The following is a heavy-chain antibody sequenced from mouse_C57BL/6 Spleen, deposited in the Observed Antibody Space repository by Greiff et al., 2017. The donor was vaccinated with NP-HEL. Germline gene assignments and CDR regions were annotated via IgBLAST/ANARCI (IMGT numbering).Heavy chain of an antibody. CDR1: GYTFTSYW. V-gene: IGHV1-59*01. J-gene: IGHJ1*03. D-gene: IGHD1-1*01. CDR3: AYYGSSLGRYFDV. Sequence: QVQLKQPGAELVRPGTSVKLSCKASGYTFTSYWMHWVKQRPGQGLEWIGVIDPSDSYTNYNQKFKGKATLTVDTSSSTAYMQLSSLTSEDSAVYYCAYYGSSLGRYFDVWGTGTTVTVSS. CDR2: IDPSDSYT.